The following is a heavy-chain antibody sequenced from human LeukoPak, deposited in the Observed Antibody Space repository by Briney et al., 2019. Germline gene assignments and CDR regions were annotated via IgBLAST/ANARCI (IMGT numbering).Heavy chain of an antibody. J-gene: IGHJ4*02. D-gene: IGHD3-22*01. CDR1: GFTFSSYA. CDR2: ISGSGGST. Sequence: PGGSLRLSCAASGFTFSSYAMSWVRQAPGKGLEWVSPISGSGGSTYYADSVKGRFTISRDNSKNTLYLQMNSLRAEDTAVYYCAKYYGYYYDSSGSHFDYWGQGTLVTVSS. V-gene: IGHV3-23*01. CDR3: AKYYGYYYDSSGSHFDY.